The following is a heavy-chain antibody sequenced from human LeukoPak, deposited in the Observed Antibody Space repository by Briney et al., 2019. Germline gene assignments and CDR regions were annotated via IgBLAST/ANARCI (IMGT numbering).Heavy chain of an antibody. CDR3: AKGRSGSYFDAFDI. Sequence: GGSLRLSCAGSGFTFDDYAMHWVRQAPGKGLEWVSGISWNSGSMGYADSVKGRFTISRDNAKNSLYLQMNSLRAEDTALYYCAKGRSGSYFDAFDIWGQGTMVTVSS. D-gene: IGHD3-10*01. J-gene: IGHJ3*02. CDR2: ISWNSGSM. V-gene: IGHV3-9*01. CDR1: GFTFDDYA.